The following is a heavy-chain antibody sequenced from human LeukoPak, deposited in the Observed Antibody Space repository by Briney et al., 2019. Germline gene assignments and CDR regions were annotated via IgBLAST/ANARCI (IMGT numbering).Heavy chain of an antibody. CDR1: GFPFSTYG. Sequence: GGTLRLSCAASGFPFSTYGMSWVRQAPGKGLDWVSSISGSGGGRYYADSVKGRFTISRDNSKNTLYLQMNNLRAEDTAVYYCARDPFSGYDGIDSWGQGTLVTVSS. D-gene: IGHD5-12*01. V-gene: IGHV3-23*01. CDR2: ISGSGGGR. CDR3: ARDPFSGYDGIDS. J-gene: IGHJ4*02.